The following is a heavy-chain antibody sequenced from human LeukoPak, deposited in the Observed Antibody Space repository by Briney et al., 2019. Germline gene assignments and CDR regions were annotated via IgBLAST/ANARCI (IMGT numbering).Heavy chain of an antibody. J-gene: IGHJ6*03. CDR2: INHSGST. D-gene: IGHD5-18*01. V-gene: IGHV4-34*01. CDR3: ARDGGYSYGYYYYYYMDV. CDR1: GGSFSGYY. Sequence: SETLSLTCAVYGGSFSGYYWSWIRQPPGKGLEWIGEINHSGSTNYNPSLKSRVTISVDTSKNQFSLKLSSVTAADTAVYYCARDGGYSYGYYYYYYMDVWGKGTTVTVSS.